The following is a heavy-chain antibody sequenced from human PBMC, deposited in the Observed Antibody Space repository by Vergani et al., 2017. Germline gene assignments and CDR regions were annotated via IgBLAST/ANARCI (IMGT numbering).Heavy chain of an antibody. CDR1: GFTFSSYG. Sequence: VQLVESGGGVVQPGRSLRLSCAASGFTFSSYGMHWVRQAPGKGLEWVAVISYDGSNKYYADSVKGRFTISRDNSKNTLYLRMNSLRAEDTAVYYCAKDSSGYSSSWGQGTLVTVSS. V-gene: IGHV3-30*18. J-gene: IGHJ4*02. CDR3: AKDSSGYSSS. CDR2: ISYDGSNK. D-gene: IGHD6-13*01.